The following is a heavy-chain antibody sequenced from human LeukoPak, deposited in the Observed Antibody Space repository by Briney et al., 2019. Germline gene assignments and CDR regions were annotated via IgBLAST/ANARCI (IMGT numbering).Heavy chain of an antibody. D-gene: IGHD3-16*01. J-gene: IGHJ4*02. CDR2: IYYSGST. V-gene: IGHV4-59*01. CDR3: AREVPTYYFDY. Sequence: PSETLSLTCTVSGGSISSYYWSWIRQPPGKGLERIGYIYYSGSTNYNPSLKSRVTISVDTSKNQFSLKLSSVTAADTAVYYCAREVPTYYFDYWGQGTLVTVSS. CDR1: GGSISSYY.